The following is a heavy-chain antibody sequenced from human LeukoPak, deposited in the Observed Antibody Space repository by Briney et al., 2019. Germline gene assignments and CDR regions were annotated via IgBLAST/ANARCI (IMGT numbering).Heavy chain of an antibody. CDR2: ISGDGGST. D-gene: IGHD4-17*01. Sequence: GGSLRLSCAASGFTFDDYAMHWVGQAPGKGLEWVSLISGDGGSTYYADSVKGRFTISRDKSKNSLYMEMNSLRTEDTALYYCFSSVDYGDSALDYWGQGTLVTVSS. CDR3: FSSVDYGDSALDY. V-gene: IGHV3-43*02. J-gene: IGHJ4*02. CDR1: GFTFDDYA.